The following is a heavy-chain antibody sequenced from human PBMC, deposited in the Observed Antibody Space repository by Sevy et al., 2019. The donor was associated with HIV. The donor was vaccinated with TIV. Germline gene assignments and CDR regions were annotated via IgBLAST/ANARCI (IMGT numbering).Heavy chain of an antibody. CDR1: GFTFSSYW. CDR2: INQGGNQK. D-gene: IGHD6-13*01. J-gene: IGHJ4*02. V-gene: IGHV3-7*01. CDR3: ARGPSGAAAGRFDS. Sequence: GGSLRLSCAASGFTFSSYWINWVRQAPGEGLEWVANINQGGNQKHYMDSVKGRFTIYRDNAENAVYLQMNSLRVEDTAVDYCARGPSGAAAGRFDSWGQGTLVTVSS.